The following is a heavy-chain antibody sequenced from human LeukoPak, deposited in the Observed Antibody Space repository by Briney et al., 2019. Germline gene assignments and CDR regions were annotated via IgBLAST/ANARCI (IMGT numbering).Heavy chain of an antibody. D-gene: IGHD6-19*01. J-gene: IGHJ5*02. CDR1: GFSFSSYW. Sequence: GGSLRLSCAASGFSFSSYWMSWVRQAPGKGLEGVANIKQDGSEKNYVDSVKGRFTISRDNAKNSLYLQMNSLRAEDTAVYYCARDLYSSGWSPWGQGTLVAVSS. V-gene: IGHV3-7*01. CDR3: ARDLYSSGWSP. CDR2: IKQDGSEK.